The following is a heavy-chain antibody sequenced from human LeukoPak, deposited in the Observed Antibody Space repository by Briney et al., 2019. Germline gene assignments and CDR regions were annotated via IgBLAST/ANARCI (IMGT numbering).Heavy chain of an antibody. CDR2: ISAYNGNI. CDR3: ATLYYYDSSGPFDY. J-gene: IGHJ4*02. CDR1: GYTFTSYG. D-gene: IGHD3-22*01. V-gene: IGHV1-18*01. Sequence: ASVKVSCKASGYTFTSYGISWVRQAPGQGLEWMGWISAYNGNINYAQKLQGRVTMTTDTSTSTAYMELRSLRSDDTAVYYCATLYYYDSSGPFDYWGQGTLVTVSS.